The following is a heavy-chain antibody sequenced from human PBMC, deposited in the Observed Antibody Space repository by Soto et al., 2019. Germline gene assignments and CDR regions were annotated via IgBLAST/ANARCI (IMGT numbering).Heavy chain of an antibody. Sequence: QVQLVESGGGVVQPGRSLRLSCAASGFTFSSYGMHWVRQAPGKGLEWVAVISYDGSNKYYADSVKGRFTISRDNSKNTLYLQMNSLRAEDTAVYYCAKDGVREFWSGYYNSPGYYYYGMDVWGQGTTVTVS. D-gene: IGHD3-3*01. CDR1: GFTFSSYG. CDR2: ISYDGSNK. J-gene: IGHJ6*02. V-gene: IGHV3-30*18. CDR3: AKDGVREFWSGYYNSPGYYYYGMDV.